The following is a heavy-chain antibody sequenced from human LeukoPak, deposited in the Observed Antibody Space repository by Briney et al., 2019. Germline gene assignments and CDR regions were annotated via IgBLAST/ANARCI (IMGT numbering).Heavy chain of an antibody. CDR3: ARALSWTTESYYYMDV. D-gene: IGHD3/OR15-3a*01. Sequence: ASVKVSCKASGYTFTSYDINWVRQDTGQGLEWMGWMNPNSGNTGYAQKFQGRVTMTKNTSITTAYIELSSLRSEDTAVYYCARALSWTTESYYYMDVWGKGTTVTVSS. CDR1: GYTFTSYD. V-gene: IGHV1-8*01. CDR2: MNPNSGNT. J-gene: IGHJ6*03.